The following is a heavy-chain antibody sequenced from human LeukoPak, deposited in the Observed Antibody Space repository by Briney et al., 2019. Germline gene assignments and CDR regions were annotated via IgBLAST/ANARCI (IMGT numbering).Heavy chain of an antibody. V-gene: IGHV1-69*13. CDR2: IIPIFGTA. J-gene: IGHJ4*02. CDR1: GGTFSSYA. D-gene: IGHD3-3*01. CDR3: AKDAGRTYDFWSGHHFDY. Sequence: ASVKVSCKASGGTFSSYAISWVRQAPGQGLEWMGGIIPIFGTANYAQKFQGRVTITADESTSTAYVELSSLRSEDTAVYYCAKDAGRTYDFWSGHHFDYWGQGTLVTVSS.